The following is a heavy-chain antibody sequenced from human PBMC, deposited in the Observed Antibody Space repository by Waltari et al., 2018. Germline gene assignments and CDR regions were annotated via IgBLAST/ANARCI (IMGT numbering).Heavy chain of an antibody. CDR3: ARDRGRGIYLDT. V-gene: IGHV4-4*02. D-gene: IGHD2-15*01. Sequence: QLQLQESGPGLVTSSWTLSLTCPASGDSMSSTDWWSWVRQSPQKGLEWIGQVQRSGRTNYNPSFASRVTMSVDTSTNLFSLKMTSATAADTAVYYCARDRGRGIYLDTWGPGTLVTVSP. CDR2: VQRSGRT. CDR1: GDSMSSTDW. J-gene: IGHJ4*02.